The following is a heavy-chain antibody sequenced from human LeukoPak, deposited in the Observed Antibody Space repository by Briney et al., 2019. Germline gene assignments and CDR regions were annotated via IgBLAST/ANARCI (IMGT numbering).Heavy chain of an antibody. V-gene: IGHV3-23*01. CDR3: ARNTMVRGEGSDYYYYYGMDV. D-gene: IGHD3-10*01. J-gene: IGHJ6*02. CDR2: ISGSDGST. CDR1: GFTFSSYA. Sequence: PGGSLRLSCAASGFTFSSYAMSWVRQAPGKGLEWVSGISGSDGSTYYADSVKGRFTISRDNSKNTLYLQMNSLRAEDTAVYYCARNTMVRGEGSDYYYYYGMDVWGQGTTVTVSS.